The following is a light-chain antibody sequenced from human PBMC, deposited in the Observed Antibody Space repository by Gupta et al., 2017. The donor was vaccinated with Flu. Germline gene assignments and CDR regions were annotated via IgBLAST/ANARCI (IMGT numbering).Light chain of an antibody. CDR1: QTITNNY. CDR3: QQDGTSIWT. V-gene: IGKV3-20*01. Sequence: EIVLTQSPGTLSLSPGERATLSCRASQTITNNYLAWYQQRPGQAPRLLIYGASTRATDIPDRFRASGSGTDFTLTISRLEPEDFVVYCCQQDGTSIWTFGQGTRVEVK. J-gene: IGKJ1*01. CDR2: GAS.